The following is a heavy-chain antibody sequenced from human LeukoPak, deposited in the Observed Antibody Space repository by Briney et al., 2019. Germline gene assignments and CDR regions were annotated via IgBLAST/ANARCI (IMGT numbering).Heavy chain of an antibody. J-gene: IGHJ4*02. Sequence: ASVKVSCKASGYTFTGYYMHWVRQAPGQGLEWMGWINPNSGGTNYAQKFQGRVTMTRDTSISTAYMELSRLRPDDTAVYYCARDPAYYYDSSGYDYWGQGTLVTVSS. V-gene: IGHV1-2*02. CDR3: ARDPAYYYDSSGYDY. D-gene: IGHD3-22*01. CDR2: INPNSGGT. CDR1: GYTFTGYY.